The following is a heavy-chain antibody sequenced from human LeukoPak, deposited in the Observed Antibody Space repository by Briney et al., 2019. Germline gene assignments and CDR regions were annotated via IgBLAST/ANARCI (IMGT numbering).Heavy chain of an antibody. CDR1: GGTFSSYA. CDR2: ISGSGGST. Sequence: SCKASGGTFSSYAMSWVRQAPGKGLEWVSAISGSGGSTYYADSVKGRFTISRDNSKNTLYLQMNSLRAEDTAVYYCAKDKVVVVPAAITVGGFDYWGQGTLVTVSS. V-gene: IGHV3-23*01. J-gene: IGHJ4*02. CDR3: AKDKVVVVPAAITVGGFDY. D-gene: IGHD2-2*02.